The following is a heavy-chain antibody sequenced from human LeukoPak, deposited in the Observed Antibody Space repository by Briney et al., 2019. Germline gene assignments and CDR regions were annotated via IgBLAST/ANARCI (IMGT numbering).Heavy chain of an antibody. CDR2: MSEYNGNT. Sequence: PSVNVSCKASGYTFSRYGVNWVRQAPGHGREWMGWMSEYNGNTNYAQELQGRVTMTTETSTSTAYMELRSRRSDDTAVYYCARDDALVATGSFDYWGEGTLVTVSS. J-gene: IGHJ4*02. D-gene: IGHD5-12*01. CDR3: ARDDALVATGSFDY. CDR1: GYTFSRYG. V-gene: IGHV1-18*01.